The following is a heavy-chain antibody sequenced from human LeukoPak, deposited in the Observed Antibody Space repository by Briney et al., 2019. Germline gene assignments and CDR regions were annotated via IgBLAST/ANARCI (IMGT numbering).Heavy chain of an antibody. D-gene: IGHD5-18*01. CDR3: ARGGVVTAKRGYSYGFDY. CDR2: INPSGGST. J-gene: IGHJ4*02. V-gene: IGHV1-46*01. Sequence: RAASVKVSCKASGYTFTSYYMHWVRRAPGQGLEWMGIINPSGGSTSYAQKFQGRVTMTRDTSTSTVYMELSSLRSEDTAVYYCARGGVVTAKRGYSYGFDYWGQGTLVTVSS. CDR1: GYTFTSYY.